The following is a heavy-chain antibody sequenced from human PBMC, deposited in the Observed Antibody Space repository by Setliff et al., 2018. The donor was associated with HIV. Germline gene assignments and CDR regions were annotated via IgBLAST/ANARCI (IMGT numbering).Heavy chain of an antibody. CDR1: GESFSGFY. CDR2: INESGTT. V-gene: IGHV4-34*01. Sequence: PSETLSLTCDFYGESFSGFYWSWIRQPPGQGLEWIGEINESGTTKYNAFLRGRATISVDVSKKQFSLRLTSMTAGDTAVYYCLRGGEEFPPDYWGQGTLVTVSS. J-gene: IGHJ4*02. CDR3: LRGGEEFPPDY. D-gene: IGHD3-10*01.